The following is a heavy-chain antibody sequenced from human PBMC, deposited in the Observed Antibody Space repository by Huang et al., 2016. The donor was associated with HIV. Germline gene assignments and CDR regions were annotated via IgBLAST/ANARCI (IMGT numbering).Heavy chain of an antibody. CDR2: ISYDGSSK. V-gene: IGHV3-30*18. CDR1: GFTFNKFD. J-gene: IGHJ4*02. CDR3: AKDGRGSGTYYDYFEY. Sequence: QVQLVESGGGVVQPGRSLRLSCAAFGFTFNKFDMHWVRQVSGKGLEGVAIISYDGSSKYHADAVKGRFTISRDNSKNTVYLQMNSLRVEDTAVYYCAKDGRGSGTYYDYFEYWGQGTLVTVSS. D-gene: IGHD1-26*01.